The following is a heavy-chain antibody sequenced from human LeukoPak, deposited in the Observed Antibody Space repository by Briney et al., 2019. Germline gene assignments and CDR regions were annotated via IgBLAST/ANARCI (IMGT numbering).Heavy chain of an antibody. CDR3: ARANWAGIEAPATDY. D-gene: IGHD2-15*01. CDR2: ISDSGDST. Sequence: GGSLRLSCAASQFTFSTYAMNWVRQAPGKGLEWVSAISDSGDSTYYADSVKGRFTLSRDNSKNTLYLQMDSLRAEDTAVYFCARANWAGIEAPATDYWGQGTLVTVSS. J-gene: IGHJ4*02. CDR1: QFTFSTYA. V-gene: IGHV3-23*01.